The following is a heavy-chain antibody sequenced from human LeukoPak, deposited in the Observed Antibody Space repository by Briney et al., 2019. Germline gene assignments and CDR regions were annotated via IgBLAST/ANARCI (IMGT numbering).Heavy chain of an antibody. Sequence: SETLSLTCAVYVGSFSGYYWSWIRQPPGKGLEWIGEINHSGSTNYNPSLKSRVTISVDTSKNQFSLKLSSVTAADTAVYYCARGKVAGTYYFDYWGQGTLVTVSS. D-gene: IGHD6-19*01. CDR2: INHSGST. CDR3: ARGKVAGTYYFDY. CDR1: VGSFSGYY. V-gene: IGHV4-34*01. J-gene: IGHJ4*02.